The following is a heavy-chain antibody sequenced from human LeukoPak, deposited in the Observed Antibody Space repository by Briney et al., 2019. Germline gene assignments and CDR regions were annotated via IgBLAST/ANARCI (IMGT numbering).Heavy chain of an antibody. CDR1: GESLSGYY. D-gene: IGHD3/OR15-3a*01. J-gene: IGHJ3*02. Sequence: PSETLSLTCAVYGESLSGYYWSWIRQSPGKGLEWIGEISRSGSTVYNPSLKSRSTISVEMSKTQVSLNLTSVTAADTAVYYCARGHTWLGLVLRVAFDIWGQGTMVTVSS. V-gene: IGHV4-34*01. CDR3: ARGHTWLGLVLRVAFDI. CDR2: ISRSGST.